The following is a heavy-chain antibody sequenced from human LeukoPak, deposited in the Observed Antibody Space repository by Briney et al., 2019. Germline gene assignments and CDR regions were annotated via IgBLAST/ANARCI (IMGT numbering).Heavy chain of an antibody. V-gene: IGHV3-23*01. CDR3: ARVLTEGSGWFFDY. CDR1: GFTFSNYAMSNYA. J-gene: IGHJ4*02. CDR2: ISGSGGST. Sequence: GGSLRLSCAASGFTFSNYAMSNYAMSWVRQAPGKGLEWVSAISGSGGSTYYADSVKGRLTVSRDNSRNMLYLEMNSLRAEDTAVYYCARVLTEGSGWFFDYWGQGTLVTVSS. D-gene: IGHD6-19*01.